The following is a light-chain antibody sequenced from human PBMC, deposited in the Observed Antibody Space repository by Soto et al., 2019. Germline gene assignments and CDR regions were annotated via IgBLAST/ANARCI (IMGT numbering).Light chain of an antibody. V-gene: IGKV1-33*01. CDR3: QQYDNLPPLT. CDR1: QDISNY. J-gene: IGKJ4*02. CDR2: DAS. Sequence: DIQMTQSPSSLSASVGDRVTITCQASQDISNYLNWYQQKPGKAPKLLIYDASNLETRVPSRFSGSGSATDFTFTISSLQPEDIATCYCQQYDNLPPLTFGGGTEVEIK.